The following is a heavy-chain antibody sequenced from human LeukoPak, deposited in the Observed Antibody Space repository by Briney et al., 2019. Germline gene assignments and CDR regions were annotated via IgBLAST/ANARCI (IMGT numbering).Heavy chain of an antibody. Sequence: ASVKVSCKASGYTFTSYGISGVRPAAGQGRAGMGWISAYNGNTNYAQKLQGRVTMTTDTSTSTAYMELRSLRSGDTAVYYCARRASGSYFLDYWGQGTLVTVSS. CDR3: ARRASGSYFLDY. V-gene: IGHV1-18*01. CDR2: ISAYNGNT. D-gene: IGHD1-26*01. CDR1: GYTFTSYG. J-gene: IGHJ4*02.